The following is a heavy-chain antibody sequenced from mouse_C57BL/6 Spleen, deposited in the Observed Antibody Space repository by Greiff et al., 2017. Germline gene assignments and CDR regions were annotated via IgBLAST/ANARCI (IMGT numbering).Heavy chain of an antibody. CDR3: ARVTTVVAGGEG. CDR2: IYPADSYT. D-gene: IGHD1-1*01. CDR1: GYTFTSYW. J-gene: IGHJ4*01. V-gene: IGHV1-59*01. Sequence: QVQLQQPGAELVKPGTSVKLSCKASGYTFTSYWMHWVKQRPGQGLEWIGVIYPADSYTNYNEKFKGKATLTVDTSSSTAYMQLSSLTSEDSAVCYSARVTTVVAGGEGWGQGTSVT.